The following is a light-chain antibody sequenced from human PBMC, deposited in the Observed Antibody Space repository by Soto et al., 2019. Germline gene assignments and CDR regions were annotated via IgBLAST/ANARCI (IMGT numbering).Light chain of an antibody. Sequence: DTQMTQSPSTLSASVGDTVTITYRSSQSVSMLLAWFQQKPGQAPRLLIYGATNLESGFPSRCSGSGFGAQFSLPISSLQPGDASAYYCQQYNTYHTWTFGQGTKVEIK. CDR1: QSVSML. V-gene: IGKV1-5*01. CDR3: QQYNTYHTWT. CDR2: GAT. J-gene: IGKJ1*01.